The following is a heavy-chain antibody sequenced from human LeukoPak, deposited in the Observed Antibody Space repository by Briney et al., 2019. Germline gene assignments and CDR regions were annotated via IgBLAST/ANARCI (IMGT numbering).Heavy chain of an antibody. CDR2: IYSGGDT. CDR3: ARRRGEGYFDC. V-gene: IGHV3-66*01. J-gene: IGHJ4*02. D-gene: IGHD3-3*01. CDR1: GFIVISNY. Sequence: SGGSLRLSCAASGFIVISNYMTWVRQAPGKGLEWLSVIYSGGDTYYADSVKGGFTISRDNSKNTLYLQMNSQRAEDTAVYYCARRRGEGYFDCWGQGTLVTVSS.